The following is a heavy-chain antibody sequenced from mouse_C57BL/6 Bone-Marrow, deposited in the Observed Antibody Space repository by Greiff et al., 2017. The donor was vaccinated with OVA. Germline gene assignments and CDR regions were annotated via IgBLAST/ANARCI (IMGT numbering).Heavy chain of an antibody. J-gene: IGHJ1*03. Sequence: QVHVKQSGTELVKPGASVKLSCKASGYTFTSYWMHWVKQRPGQGLEWIGNINPSNGGTNYNEKFKSKATLTVDKSSSTAYMQLSSLTSEDSAVYYCARQYNFWYFDVWGTGTTVTVSS. CDR3: ARQYNFWYFDV. D-gene: IGHD4-1*02. CDR1: GYTFTSYW. V-gene: IGHV1-53*01. CDR2: INPSNGGT.